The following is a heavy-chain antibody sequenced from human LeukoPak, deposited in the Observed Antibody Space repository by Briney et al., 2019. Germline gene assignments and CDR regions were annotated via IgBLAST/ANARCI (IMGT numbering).Heavy chain of an antibody. D-gene: IGHD6-19*01. J-gene: IGHJ4*02. V-gene: IGHV4-59*08. CDR3: ARAVSGRFDY. Sequence: SETLSLTCTVSGGSMSPYHWGWIRQPPGKGLEWTGYIYYSGSTNYNPSLKSRVTISVDPSKNQFSLQLSSVPAADTAIYYCARAVSGRFDYWGQGTLVTVSS. CDR2: IYYSGST. CDR1: GGSMSPYH.